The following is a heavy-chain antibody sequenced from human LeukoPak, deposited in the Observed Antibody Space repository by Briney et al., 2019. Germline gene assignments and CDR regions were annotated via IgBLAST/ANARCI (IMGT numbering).Heavy chain of an antibody. CDR1: GFTFSAYA. CDR3: ARDASDIVVVPAAVGPIDL. V-gene: IGHV3-64*01. Sequence: GGSLRLSCVASGFTFSAYAMYWVRRTPGKGLEYVSAISGNGVSTHYATSVKGRFTISRDNSKNTLYLRMGSLRDEDMAVYYCARDASDIVVVPAAVGPIDLWGQGTLVTVSS. D-gene: IGHD2-2*01. J-gene: IGHJ5*02. CDR2: ISGNGVST.